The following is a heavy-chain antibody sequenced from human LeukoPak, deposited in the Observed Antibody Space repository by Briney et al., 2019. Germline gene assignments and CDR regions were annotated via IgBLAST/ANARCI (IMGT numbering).Heavy chain of an antibody. J-gene: IGHJ4*02. CDR1: GYTFTSYG. Sequence: ASVTLSLKASGYTFTSYGISWVRHAPGQGLEWMGWISAYNGNTNYAQKLQGRVSMTTDTSTSTAYMELRSLRSDDTAVYYCARVGVTIFGVVIIPGDYWGQGTLVTVSS. D-gene: IGHD3-3*01. CDR2: ISAYNGNT. V-gene: IGHV1-18*01. CDR3: ARVGVTIFGVVIIPGDY.